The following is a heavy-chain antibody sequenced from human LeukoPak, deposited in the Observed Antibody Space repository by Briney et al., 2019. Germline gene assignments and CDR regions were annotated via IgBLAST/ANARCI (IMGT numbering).Heavy chain of an antibody. J-gene: IGHJ4*02. D-gene: IGHD3-10*01. Sequence: PGGSLRLSCAASGFTFTSYTMSWVRQAPGKGLEWVSPILNNGDRTYYSGSVKGRFTISRDNSKNTLFLQMNSLRADDTAVYYCARDRGETAYWGQGTLVTVSS. V-gene: IGHV3-23*01. CDR3: ARDRGETAY. CDR2: ILNNGDRT. CDR1: GFTFTSYT.